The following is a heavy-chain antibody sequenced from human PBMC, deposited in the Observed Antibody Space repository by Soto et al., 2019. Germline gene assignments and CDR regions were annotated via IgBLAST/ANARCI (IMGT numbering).Heavy chain of an antibody. V-gene: IGHV1-69*13. D-gene: IGHD2-21*02. CDR1: GGTFSSYA. CDR2: IIPIFGTA. J-gene: IGHJ6*04. CDR3: ARVTVTYYYYGMDV. Sequence: SVKVSCKASGGTFSSYAISWVRQAPGQELEWMGGIIPIFGTANYAQKFQGRVRITAAESTSTAYMELSSLRSEDTAVYYCARVTVTYYYYGMDVWGKGTTVTVSS.